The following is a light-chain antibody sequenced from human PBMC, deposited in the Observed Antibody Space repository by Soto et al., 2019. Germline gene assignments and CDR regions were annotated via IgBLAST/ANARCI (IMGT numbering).Light chain of an antibody. J-gene: IGLJ1*01. CDR2: EVS. V-gene: IGLV2-8*01. CDR3: SSYAGSNNYV. CDR1: SSDVGGYNY. Sequence: QSLLTQPPSASGSPGQSVTISCTGTSSDVGGYNYVSWYQQHPGKAPKLMIYEVSKRPSGVPDRFSGSKSGNTASLTVSRLQAEDEADYYCSSYAGSNNYVFGTGTKVTVL.